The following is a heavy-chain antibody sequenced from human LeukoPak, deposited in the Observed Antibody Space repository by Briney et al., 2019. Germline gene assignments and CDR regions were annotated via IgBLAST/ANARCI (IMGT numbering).Heavy chain of an antibody. CDR1: GYTFTGYY. CDR3: ARGRSAVVVPAAILPSI. CDR2: INPNSGGT. V-gene: IGHV1-2*02. J-gene: IGHJ3*02. D-gene: IGHD2-2*01. Sequence: GASAKVSCKASGYTFTGYYMHWVRQAPGQGLEWMGWINPNSGGTNYAQKFQGRVTMTRDTSISTAYMDLRRLRSDDTAVYYCARGRSAVVVPAAILPSIWGQGTMVTVSS.